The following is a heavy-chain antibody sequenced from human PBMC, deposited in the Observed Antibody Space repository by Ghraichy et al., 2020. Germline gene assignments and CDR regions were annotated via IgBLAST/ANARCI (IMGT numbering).Heavy chain of an antibody. CDR1: GFIVNTVY. V-gene: IGHV3-66*01. CDR3: ARDAYYYDSSGAPELGMDV. J-gene: IGHJ6*02. Sequence: GALNISCTASGFIVNTVYMNWVRQAPGKGLEWVSVIYSGGSTNYADSVKGRCTISRDSSKNVVYLQMNSLRAEDTAVYYCARDAYYYDSSGAPELGMDVWGQGTTVTVSS. D-gene: IGHD3-22*01. CDR2: IYSGGST.